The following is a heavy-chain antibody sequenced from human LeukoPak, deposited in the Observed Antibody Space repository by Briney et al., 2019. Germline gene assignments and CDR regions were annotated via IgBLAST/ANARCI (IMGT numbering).Heavy chain of an antibody. CDR2: FDPEDGET. Sequence: AASVKVSCKVSEYTLTELSMHWVRQAPGKGLEWMGGFDPEDGETIYAQKFQGRVTMTEDTSTSTAYMELRSLRSDDTAVYYCARDVNNVTIDYWGQGTLVTVSS. V-gene: IGHV1-24*01. CDR3: ARDVNNVTIDY. D-gene: IGHD4-11*01. CDR1: EYTLTELS. J-gene: IGHJ4*02.